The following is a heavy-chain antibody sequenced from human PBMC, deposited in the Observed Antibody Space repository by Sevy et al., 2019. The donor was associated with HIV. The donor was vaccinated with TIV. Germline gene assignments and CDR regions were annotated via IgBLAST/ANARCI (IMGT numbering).Heavy chain of an antibody. D-gene: IGHD3-22*01. CDR3: ARSSFYYDNSGFYPFDF. CDR2: IYPTDSHI. V-gene: IGHV5-51*01. J-gene: IGHJ4*02. CDR1: GYNFSGYW. Sequence: GESLKISCKGSGYNFSGYWVGWVRQMPGKGLEWMGIIYPTDSHIIYSPSLQAQVTISVDKSNTTAYRQWRSLKTSDTAMYYCARSSFYYDNSGFYPFDFWGQGTLVTVSS.